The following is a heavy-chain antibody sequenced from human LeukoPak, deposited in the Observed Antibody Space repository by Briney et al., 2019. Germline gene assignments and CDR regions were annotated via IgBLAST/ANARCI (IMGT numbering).Heavy chain of an antibody. J-gene: IGHJ4*02. CDR3: ARAKFGSSIYFDY. CDR2: ISSSGSTI. CDR1: GFPFSAYY. Sequence: GGPLRLSCAVSGFPFSAYYMSWIRKPPGKGLGWVSYISSSGSTIYYADSVKGRFTISRDNAKSSLYLQMNSLRAEDTAVYYCARAKFGSSIYFDYWGQGTLVTVSS. V-gene: IGHV3-11*04. D-gene: IGHD6-6*01.